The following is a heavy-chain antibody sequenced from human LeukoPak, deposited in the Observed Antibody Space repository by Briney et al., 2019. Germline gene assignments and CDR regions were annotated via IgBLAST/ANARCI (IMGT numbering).Heavy chain of an antibody. J-gene: IGHJ6*03. Sequence: ASVKVSCKASGYTFTGYYMHWVRQAPGQGLEWMGWINPNSGGTNYAQKFQGRVTMTRDTSISTAYMELSRLRSDDTAVYYCARSNPAHYYYYYMDVWGKGTTVTISS. V-gene: IGHV1-2*02. CDR1: GYTFTGYY. CDR3: ARSNPAHYYYYYMDV. CDR2: INPNSGGT.